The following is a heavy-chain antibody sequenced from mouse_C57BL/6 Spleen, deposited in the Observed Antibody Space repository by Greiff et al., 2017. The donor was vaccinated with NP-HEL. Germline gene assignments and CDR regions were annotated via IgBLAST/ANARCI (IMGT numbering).Heavy chain of an antibody. CDR3: ARCKYGSSYWYFDV. J-gene: IGHJ1*03. V-gene: IGHV1-80*01. D-gene: IGHD1-1*01. CDR2: IYPGDGDT. Sequence: VQLQQSGAELVKPGASVKISCKASGYAFSSYWMNWVKQRPGKGLEWIGQIYPGDGDTNYNGKFKGKATLTADKSSSTAYMQLSSLTSEDSAVYFCARCKYGSSYWYFDVWGTGTTVTVSS. CDR1: GYAFSSYW.